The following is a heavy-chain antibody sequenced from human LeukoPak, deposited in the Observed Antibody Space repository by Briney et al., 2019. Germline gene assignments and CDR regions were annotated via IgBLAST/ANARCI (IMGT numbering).Heavy chain of an antibody. CDR3: ASKRSGYYSGYFDY. CDR2: IYYSGST. CDR1: GGSIISNDYY. Sequence: SETLSLTCTVSGGSIISNDYYWGWIRQPPGRGLEWIGSIYYSGSTYYSPSLKNRVTISVDTSKNQFSLKLSSVTAADTAVYYCASKRSGYYSGYFDYWGQGTLVTVSS. V-gene: IGHV4-39*07. D-gene: IGHD3-22*01. J-gene: IGHJ4*02.